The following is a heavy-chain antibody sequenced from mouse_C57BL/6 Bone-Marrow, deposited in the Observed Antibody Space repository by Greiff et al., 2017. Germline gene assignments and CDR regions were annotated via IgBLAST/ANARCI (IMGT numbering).Heavy chain of an antibody. J-gene: IGHJ4*01. CDR2: ISSGSSTI. Sequence: EVQGVESGGGLVKPGGSLTLSCAASGFTFSDYGMHWDRQAPEKGLEWVAYISSGSSTIYYDDTVKGRFTITRDNAKNTLFLQMTSLRSEDTAMYYCARTRNYSNYDAMDYWGKGTSVTVSS. CDR1: GFTFSDYG. V-gene: IGHV5-17*01. CDR3: ARTRNYSNYDAMDY. D-gene: IGHD2-5*01.